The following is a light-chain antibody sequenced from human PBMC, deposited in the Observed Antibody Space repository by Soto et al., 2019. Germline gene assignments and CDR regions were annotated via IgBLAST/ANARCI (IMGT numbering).Light chain of an antibody. CDR3: QQYRNWPRT. Sequence: EIVLTQSPGTLSLSPGERATLSCRASQNVDTKYLAWYQFKPGQAPRLLIYGASTRATDMPGRFSGRGSGTEFTLTISSLQSEDYAVYYCQQYRNWPRTFGQGTK. CDR2: GAS. J-gene: IGKJ1*01. CDR1: QNVDTKY. V-gene: IGKV3-15*01.